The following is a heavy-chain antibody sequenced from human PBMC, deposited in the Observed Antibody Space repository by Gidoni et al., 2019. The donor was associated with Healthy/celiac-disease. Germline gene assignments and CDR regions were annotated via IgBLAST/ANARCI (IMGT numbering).Heavy chain of an antibody. CDR1: GGSISSYY. D-gene: IGHD6-13*01. CDR2: IYYSGST. V-gene: IGHV4-59*01. Sequence: QVQLQESGPGLVKPSETLSLTCTVPGGSISSYYWSWIRQPPGKGLEWIGYIYYSGSTNYNPSLKSRVTISVDTSKNQFSLKLSSVTAADTAVYYCAGSSLDYYYMDVWGKGTTVTVSS. CDR3: AGSSLDYYYMDV. J-gene: IGHJ6*03.